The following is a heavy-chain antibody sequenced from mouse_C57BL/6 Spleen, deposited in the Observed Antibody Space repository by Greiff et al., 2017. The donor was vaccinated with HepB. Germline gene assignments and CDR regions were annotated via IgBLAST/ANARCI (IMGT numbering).Heavy chain of an antibody. D-gene: IGHD1-1*01. CDR2: ISDGGSYT. CDR1: GFTFSSYA. V-gene: IGHV5-4*01. Sequence: EVQLVESGGGLVKPGGSLKLSCAASGFTFSSYAMSWVRQTPEKRLEWVATISDGGSYTYYPDNVKGRFTISRDNAKNNLYLQMSHLKSEDTAMYYCAREIYYYGSSYVNFAYWGQGTLVTVSA. J-gene: IGHJ3*01. CDR3: AREIYYYGSSYVNFAY.